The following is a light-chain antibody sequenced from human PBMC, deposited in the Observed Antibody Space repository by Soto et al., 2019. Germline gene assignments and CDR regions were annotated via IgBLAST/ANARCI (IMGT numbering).Light chain of an antibody. J-gene: IGKJ1*01. CDR3: QQYNSYWT. Sequence: DIQMTQSPSTLSASVGDRFTITCRASQGIRSYLAWYQQNPGKAPKLLIYDASSLESGVPSRFSGSGSGTEFTLTISSLQPDDFATYYCQQYNSYWTFGQGTKVDIK. CDR2: DAS. CDR1: QGIRSY. V-gene: IGKV1-5*01.